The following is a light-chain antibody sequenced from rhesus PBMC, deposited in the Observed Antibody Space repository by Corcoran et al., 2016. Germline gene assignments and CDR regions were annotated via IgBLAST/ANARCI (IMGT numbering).Light chain of an antibody. CDR2: DAS. J-gene: IGKJ3*01. CDR3: LHHKSYPFT. CDR1: QRISRY. V-gene: IGKV1-28*02. Sequence: DIQLTQSPSSLSASVGDTVTITCRASQRISRYLNWFQQKPGTAPKLLIYDASSLESGVPSRFSGSGSGTDFPLTISSLQLEDFATYYCLHHKSYPFTFGPGTKLEIK.